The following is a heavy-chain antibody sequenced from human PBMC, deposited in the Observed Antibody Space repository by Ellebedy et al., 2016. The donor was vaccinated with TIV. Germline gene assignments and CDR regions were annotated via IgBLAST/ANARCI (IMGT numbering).Heavy chain of an antibody. CDR2: ISYDGSNK. J-gene: IGHJ4*02. CDR1: GFSFSNYA. V-gene: IGHV3-30-3*01. Sequence: GGSLRLSCAASGFSFSNYAMHWVRQTPGKGLEWVAVISYDGSNKYYTESVKGRFTISRDDSKNTLYLQMNSLRPEDTAVYFCARDRQWLIFDYWGQGALVTVSS. CDR3: ARDRQWLIFDY. D-gene: IGHD6-19*01.